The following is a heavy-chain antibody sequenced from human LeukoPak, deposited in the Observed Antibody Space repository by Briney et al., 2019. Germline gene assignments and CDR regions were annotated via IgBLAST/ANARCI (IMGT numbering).Heavy chain of an antibody. J-gene: IGHJ4*02. D-gene: IGHD5-18*01. CDR1: EFTFSSYE. Sequence: GGPLRLSCSASEFTFSSYEMNWVRQAPGKGLEWVSYICGGGEPITYADSVKGRFTTSRDNANNSLYLQLTSLKAEDTAVYYCARVGRIQYFDCWGQGTLVIGSS. CDR2: ICGGGEPI. CDR3: ARVGRIQYFDC. V-gene: IGHV3-48*03.